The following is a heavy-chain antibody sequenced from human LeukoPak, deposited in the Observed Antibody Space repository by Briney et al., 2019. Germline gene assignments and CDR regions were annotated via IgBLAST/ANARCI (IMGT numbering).Heavy chain of an antibody. CDR3: AREGYDILTGYSRPFDY. CDR1: GYTFTSYG. D-gene: IGHD3-9*01. V-gene: IGHV1-18*01. Sequence: ASVKVSCKASGYTFTSYGISWVRQAPGQGLEWMGRISAYNGNTNYAQKLQGRVTMTTDTSTSTAYMELRSLRSDDTAVYYCAREGYDILTGYSRPFDYWGQGTLVTVSS. CDR2: ISAYNGNT. J-gene: IGHJ4*02.